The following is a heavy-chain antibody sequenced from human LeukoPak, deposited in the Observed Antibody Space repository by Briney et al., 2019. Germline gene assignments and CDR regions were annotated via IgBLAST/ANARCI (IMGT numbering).Heavy chain of an antibody. CDR3: ARGREGGSGWYGTFDY. J-gene: IGHJ4*02. V-gene: IGHV4-61*01. CDR1: GGSLSSGSYY. CDR2: IYYSGST. D-gene: IGHD6-19*01. Sequence: SETLSLTCTVSGGSLSSGSYYWRWIRQPPGKGLEWIGYIYYSGSTNYNPSLKSRVTISVDTSKNQFSLKLSSVTAADTAVYYCARGREGGSGWYGTFDYWGQGTLVTVSS.